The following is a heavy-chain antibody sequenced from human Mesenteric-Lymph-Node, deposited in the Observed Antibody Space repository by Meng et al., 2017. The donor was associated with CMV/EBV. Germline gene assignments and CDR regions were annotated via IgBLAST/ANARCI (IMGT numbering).Heavy chain of an antibody. D-gene: IGHD2-2*01. CDR3: ARDLFYCSSTSCYGLGMDV. Sequence: GESLKISCAASSGFTFNIYTMNWVRQAPGKGLEWVSSIGATINYIYYADSVKGRFTIYRDNAKNSVYLQMNNLRAEDTAVYYCARDLFYCSSTSCYGLGMDVWGQGTTVTVSS. CDR1: SGFTFNIYT. CDR2: IGATINYI. J-gene: IGHJ6*02. V-gene: IGHV3-21*01.